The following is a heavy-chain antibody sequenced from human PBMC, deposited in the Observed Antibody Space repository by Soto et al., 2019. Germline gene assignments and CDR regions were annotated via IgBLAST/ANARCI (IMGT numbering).Heavy chain of an antibody. V-gene: IGHV4-31*03. D-gene: IGHD6-19*01. CDR3: AREVSPNSRGWDSVLVRLFDS. Sequence: QVQLQESGPGLVKPSQTLSLTCTDSGGSISSGDYYWSWIRQHPGQGLEWIGYIYYSGSTYYNPSLKSRGTISVHTSKNQFSLKLRSVTAADTAVYYCAREVSPNSRGWDSVLVRLFDSWGQGTLVSVSS. J-gene: IGHJ5*01. CDR1: GGSISSGDYY. CDR2: IYYSGST.